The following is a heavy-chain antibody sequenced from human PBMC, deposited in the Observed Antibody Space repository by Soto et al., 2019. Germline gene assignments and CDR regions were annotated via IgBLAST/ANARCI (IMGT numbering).Heavy chain of an antibody. CDR2: INAGNGNT. Sequence: GASVKVSCKASGYTFTSYAMHWVRQAPGQRLEWMGWINAGNGNTKYSQKFQGRVTITRDTSASTAYMELSSLRSEDTAVYYCARGGAPDIVVVVAATPVDYWGQGTLVTVSS. V-gene: IGHV1-3*01. CDR1: GYTFTSYA. CDR3: ARGGAPDIVVVVAATPVDY. D-gene: IGHD2-15*01. J-gene: IGHJ4*02.